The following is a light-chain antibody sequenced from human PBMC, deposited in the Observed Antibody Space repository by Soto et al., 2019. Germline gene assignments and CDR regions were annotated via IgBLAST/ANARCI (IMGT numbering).Light chain of an antibody. V-gene: IGKV3-20*01. CDR3: QQYGSSPRM. CDR2: GAS. Sequence: EIVLTQSPGTLSLSPGDRATLSCRASQSVSSSSLAWYQQKPGQAPRLLIYGASIRATGIPDRFSGSGSGTDFTLTISRLEPEDFAVYYCQQYGSSPRMFGQGTKVEIK. J-gene: IGKJ1*01. CDR1: QSVSSSS.